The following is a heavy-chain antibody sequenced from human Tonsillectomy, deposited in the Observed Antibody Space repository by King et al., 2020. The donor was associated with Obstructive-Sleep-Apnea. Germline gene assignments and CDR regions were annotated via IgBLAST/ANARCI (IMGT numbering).Heavy chain of an antibody. J-gene: IGHJ1*01. CDR1: GGTFSNYA. V-gene: IGHV1-69*10. CDR2: IIPILDIA. CDR3: ARGGGSSSWSGYFQH. D-gene: IGHD6-13*01. Sequence: LVQSGAEVKKPGSSVKVSCKTSGGTFSNYAVNWVRQAPGQGPEWMGGIIPILDIANYPQKFQGRVTITADKSTSTAYMDLSSLRSEDTAVYYCARGGGSSSWSGYFQHWGQGTLVTVSS.